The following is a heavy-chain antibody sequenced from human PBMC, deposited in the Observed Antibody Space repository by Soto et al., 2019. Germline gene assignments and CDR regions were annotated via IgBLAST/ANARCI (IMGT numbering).Heavy chain of an antibody. CDR3: ASVFSGYDPRGLDN. J-gene: IGHJ4*02. V-gene: IGHV1-69*02. CDR2: IVPVLGIT. D-gene: IGHD5-12*01. Sequence: VQLVQSGPEVQKPGSSVRVSCKTSGDTFNTYTLSWVRQAPGQGLEWMGRIVPVLGITNYAQSFQDRLTITAHTSTTTVYMEMTSLRSDDTALYYCASVFSGYDPRGLDNWGQGTLMIVSS. CDR1: GDTFNTYT.